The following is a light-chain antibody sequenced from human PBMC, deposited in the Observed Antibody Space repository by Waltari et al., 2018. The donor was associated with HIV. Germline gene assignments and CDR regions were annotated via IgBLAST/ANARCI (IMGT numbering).Light chain of an antibody. V-gene: IGLV2-14*01. CDR1: SDLGIHNS. CDR2: EVR. Sequence: QSALTQPASVSGSPGQSITISCTGSDLGIHNSVSWYQHHPGKAPKVIIYEVRNRPSGISNLFSGSMSGNTASLTISGLQAEDEAYYFCTSYISSSSPEFAGGTKLTVL. CDR3: TSYISSSSPE. J-gene: IGLJ3*02.